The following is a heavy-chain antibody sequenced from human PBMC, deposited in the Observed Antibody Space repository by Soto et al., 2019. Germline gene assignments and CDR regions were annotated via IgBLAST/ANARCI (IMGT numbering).Heavy chain of an antibody. CDR2: IGTAGDT. D-gene: IGHD5-18*01. V-gene: IGHV3-13*01. J-gene: IGHJ3*02. CDR3: ARETAMVRKGAFDI. Sequence: PGGSLRLSCAASGFTFSSYDMHWVRQATGKGLEWVSAIGTAGDTYYPGSVKGRFTISRENAKNSLYLQMNSLRAEDTAVYYCARETAMVRKGAFDIWGQGTMVTVS. CDR1: GFTFSSYD.